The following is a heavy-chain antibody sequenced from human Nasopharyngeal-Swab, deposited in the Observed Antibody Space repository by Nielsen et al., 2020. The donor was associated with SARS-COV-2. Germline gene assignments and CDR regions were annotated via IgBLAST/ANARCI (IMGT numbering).Heavy chain of an antibody. Sequence: GGSLRLSCVASGFTFSSYGMHWVRQAPGKGLEWVAVISYDGSNKYYADSVKGRFTISRDNSKNTLYLQMNSLRAEDTAVYYCARDMSAVAGPFDYWGQGTLVTVSS. V-gene: IGHV3-30*03. CDR1: GFTFSSYG. CDR2: ISYDGSNK. D-gene: IGHD6-19*01. CDR3: ARDMSAVAGPFDY. J-gene: IGHJ4*02.